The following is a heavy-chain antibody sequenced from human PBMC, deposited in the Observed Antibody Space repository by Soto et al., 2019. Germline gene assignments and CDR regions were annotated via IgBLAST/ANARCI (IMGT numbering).Heavy chain of an antibody. V-gene: IGHV3-74*01. J-gene: IGHJ4*02. CDR3: ATAGSYRFDY. CDR1: GFNFCSSW. Sequence: SLXLSCRASGFNFCSSWVHWVRQASGKGLEWVSRINADGSVTNYADSVKGRFTVSRDNAKNTLYLQMNSLRAEDTAVYFCATAGSYRFDYWGQGTLVTVSS. D-gene: IGHD3-10*01. CDR2: INADGSVT.